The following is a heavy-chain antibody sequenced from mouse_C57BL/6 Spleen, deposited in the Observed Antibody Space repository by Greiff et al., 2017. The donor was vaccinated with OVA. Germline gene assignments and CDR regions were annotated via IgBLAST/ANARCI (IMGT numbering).Heavy chain of an antibody. CDR3: AREGARYYGSSYGYFDY. V-gene: IGHV1-64*01. CDR1: GYTFTSYW. J-gene: IGHJ2*01. D-gene: IGHD1-1*01. Sequence: QVQLQQPGAELVKPGASVKLSCKASGYTFTSYWMHWVKQRPGQGLEWIGMIHPNSGSTNYNEKFKSKATLTVDKSSSTAYMQLSSLTSEDSAVYDCAREGARYYGSSYGYFDYWGQGTTLTVSS. CDR2: IHPNSGST.